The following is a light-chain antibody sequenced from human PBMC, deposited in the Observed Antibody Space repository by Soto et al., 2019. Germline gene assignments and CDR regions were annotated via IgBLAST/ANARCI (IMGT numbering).Light chain of an antibody. V-gene: IGLV2-8*01. J-gene: IGLJ1*01. CDR2: EVS. Sequence: QSVLKQPASASGSFGQAGTISCTGTSSDVGGYNYVSWYQQHPGKAPKLMIYEVSERPSGVPDRFSGSKSGNTASRTVSGLQADDEADYYCSSYSGTNYHYVFGTGTKVTVL. CDR3: SSYSGTNYHYV. CDR1: SSDVGGYNY.